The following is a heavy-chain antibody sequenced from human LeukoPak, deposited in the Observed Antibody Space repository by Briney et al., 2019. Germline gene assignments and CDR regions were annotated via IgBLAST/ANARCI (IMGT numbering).Heavy chain of an antibody. V-gene: IGHV3-30*19. J-gene: IGHJ4*02. D-gene: IGHD6-19*01. CDR2: IWYDGSNK. CDR3: ARPPSSGWYWYYFDY. CDR1: GFTFSSYG. Sequence: PGGSLRLSCAASGFTFSSYGMHWVRQAPGKGLEWVAVIWYDGSNKYYADSVKGRFTISRDNSKNTLYLQMNSLRAEDTAVYYCARPPSSGWYWYYFDYWGQGTLVTVSS.